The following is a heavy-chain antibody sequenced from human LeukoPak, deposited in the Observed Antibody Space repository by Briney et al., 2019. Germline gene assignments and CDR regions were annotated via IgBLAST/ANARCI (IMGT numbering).Heavy chain of an antibody. CDR1: GFTFSGYG. CDR2: ISYDGSNK. J-gene: IGHJ4*01. V-gene: IGHV3-30*03. D-gene: IGHD2-15*01. Sequence: GGPLSLSCAASGFTFSGYGRHGLRQPPGKGLEGGAVISYDGSNKYYAASVKGRFIISRDNSKNTLYLQLNSLSAEDTAVYYCAGELAATPAFDYSGEGSLVSVS. CDR3: AGELAATPAFDY.